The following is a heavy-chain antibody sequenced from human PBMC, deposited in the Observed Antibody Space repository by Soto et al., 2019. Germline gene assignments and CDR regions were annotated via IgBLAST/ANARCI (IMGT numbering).Heavy chain of an antibody. CDR2: IYYSGST. Sequence: QLQLQESGPGLVKPSETLSLTCTVSGGSISSSSYYWGWIRQPPGKGLEWIGSIYYSGSTYYNPSPKSPSTITLEKSQDQFPPELNFVTGADTAVYYLARPRYPMVDAHNDFWGQGTLVTVSS. J-gene: IGHJ4*02. V-gene: IGHV4-39*01. CDR3: ARPRYPMVDAHNDF. CDR1: GGSISSSSYY. D-gene: IGHD2-8*01.